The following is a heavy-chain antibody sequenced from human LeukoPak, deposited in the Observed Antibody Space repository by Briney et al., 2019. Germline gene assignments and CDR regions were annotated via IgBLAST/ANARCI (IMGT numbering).Heavy chain of an antibody. CDR3: ARDREIGGIAEAGSFDY. V-gene: IGHV3-74*01. Sequence: GGSLRLSCAASGFTFSSYWMHWVRQAPGKGLVWVSRINSDGSSTSYADSVKGRFTISRDNAKNTLYLQMNSLRAEDTAVYYCARDREIGGIAEAGSFDYWGQGTLVTVSS. CDR2: INSDGSST. CDR1: GFTFSSYW. J-gene: IGHJ4*02. D-gene: IGHD6-19*01.